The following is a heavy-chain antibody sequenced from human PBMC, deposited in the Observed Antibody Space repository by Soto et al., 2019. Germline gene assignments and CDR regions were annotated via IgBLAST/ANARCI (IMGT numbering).Heavy chain of an antibody. CDR2: INHSGST. CDR1: GGSFSGYY. CDR3: ARERGGSGSRLDFDY. Sequence: SETLSLTCAVYGGSFSGYYWSWIRQPPGKGLEWIGEINHSGSTTYNPSLKSRVTISVDTSKNQFSLTLSSVTAADTAVYYWARERGGSGSRLDFDYWGQGTLVTVSS. V-gene: IGHV4-34*01. J-gene: IGHJ4*02. D-gene: IGHD1-26*01.